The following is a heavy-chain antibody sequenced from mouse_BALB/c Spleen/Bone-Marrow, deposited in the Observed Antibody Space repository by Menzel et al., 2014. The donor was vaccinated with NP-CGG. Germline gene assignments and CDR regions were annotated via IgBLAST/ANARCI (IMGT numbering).Heavy chain of an antibody. D-gene: IGHD2-1*01. CDR3: TRYGNYYFDY. Sequence: VQLQQSGAELVKPGASVKLSCEASGYTFTSYYMYWVKQRPGQGLEWIGEINPSNGGTNFNEKFKSKATLTVDKPSSTAYMQLSSLTSEDSAVYYCTRYGNYYFDYWGQGTTLTVSS. J-gene: IGHJ2*01. V-gene: IGHV1S81*02. CDR2: INPSNGGT. CDR1: GYTFTSYY.